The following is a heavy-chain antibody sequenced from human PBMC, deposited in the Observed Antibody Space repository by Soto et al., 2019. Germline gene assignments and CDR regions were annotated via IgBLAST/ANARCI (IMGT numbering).Heavy chain of an antibody. D-gene: IGHD2-15*01. CDR1: GGYFSDYY. CDR2: INHSGST. V-gene: IGHV4-34*01. Sequence: SQMLPLPCAVYGGYFSDYYWSWISQPPGKGLEWIGEINHSGSTNCNPSLKSRVTISVDTSKNQFSLKLSSVTAADTAVYYCARGAPTVAATQYYYYYMDVWCKGTTVTVSS. J-gene: IGHJ6*03. CDR3: ARGAPTVAATQYYYYYMDV.